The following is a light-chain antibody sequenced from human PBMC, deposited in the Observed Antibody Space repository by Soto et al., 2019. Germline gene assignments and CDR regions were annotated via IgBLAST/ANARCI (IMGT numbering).Light chain of an antibody. CDR2: SNN. CDR3: AAWDDSLNGWV. J-gene: IGLJ3*02. CDR1: SSNIGSNT. Sequence: QPVLTQPPSASGTPGQRVTISCSGSSSNIGSNTVNWYQQLPGTAPKLLIYSNNQRPSGVPDRFSGSKSGTSASLAISGLQSEDEADYYCAAWDDSLNGWVVGGGTKLTVL. V-gene: IGLV1-44*01.